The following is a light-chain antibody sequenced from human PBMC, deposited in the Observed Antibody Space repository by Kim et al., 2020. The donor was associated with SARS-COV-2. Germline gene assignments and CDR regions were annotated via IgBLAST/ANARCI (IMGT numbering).Light chain of an antibody. CDR3: KQYNSYSYT. Sequence: SASVGDGVTITCGASLNIRPWLAWYQQRPGKAPKPLIYKTSNLQSGVPSRFRGIGSGTEFTLTISSLQPDDFATYYCKQYNSYSYTFGQGTKLEI. CDR1: LNIRPW. CDR2: KTS. V-gene: IGKV1-5*03. J-gene: IGKJ2*01.